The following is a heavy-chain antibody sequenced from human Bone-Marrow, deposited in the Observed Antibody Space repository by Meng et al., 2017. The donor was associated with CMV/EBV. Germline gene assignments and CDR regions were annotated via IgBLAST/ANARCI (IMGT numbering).Heavy chain of an antibody. Sequence: GGSLRLSCTASGFTFTSHAMRWVRQAPGKGLGWVSVVSGNDVNTYYADSVKGRFTISRDNSKNTLYLQMNSLRAEDTAVYYCAREMYYYGSGSYFYGMDVWGQGTTVTVSS. CDR1: GFTFTSHA. J-gene: IGHJ6*02. D-gene: IGHD3-10*01. CDR2: VSGNDVNT. V-gene: IGHV3-23*01. CDR3: AREMYYYGSGSYFYGMDV.